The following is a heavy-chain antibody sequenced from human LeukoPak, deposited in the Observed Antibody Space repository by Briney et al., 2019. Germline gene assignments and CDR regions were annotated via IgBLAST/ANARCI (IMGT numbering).Heavy chain of an antibody. D-gene: IGHD2-15*01. CDR3: ARGVYCSGGNCYLPLDS. V-gene: IGHV4-34*01. Sequence: SETLSLTCAVYGGSFSGYYWSWIRQPPGKGLEWIGEINHSGSTNYSPSLQSRVTISVDTSKNQFSLKLSSATAADTAVYYCARGVYCSGGNCYLPLDSWGQGTLVTVSS. J-gene: IGHJ4*02. CDR1: GGSFSGYY. CDR2: INHSGST.